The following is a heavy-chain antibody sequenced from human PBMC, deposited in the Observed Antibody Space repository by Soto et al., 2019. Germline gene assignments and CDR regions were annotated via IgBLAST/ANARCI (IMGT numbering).Heavy chain of an antibody. D-gene: IGHD3-16*01. CDR3: ARADYVRGAFDI. CDR1: GFTFSGYW. Sequence: PGGSLRLSCAASGFTFSGYWMTWVRQAPGKGLEWVANIKQEGSEKYYVDYVKGRFTISRDNGRNSLYLQMNSLRAEDISVYYCARADYVRGAFDIWGQGTMVTVS. J-gene: IGHJ3*02. CDR2: IKQEGSEK. V-gene: IGHV3-7*01.